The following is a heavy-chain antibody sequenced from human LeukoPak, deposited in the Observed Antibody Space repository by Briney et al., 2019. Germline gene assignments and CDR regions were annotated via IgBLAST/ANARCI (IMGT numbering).Heavy chain of an antibody. CDR2: IDPSDSET. Sequence: GESLQISCQASGYSFPSYWIGWVRPMPGKGLEWMGIIDPSDSETRYTASFQGQVTISVDKSLTTAYLQWNSLKASDTAMYFCARQTAMGRSGDYWGQGTLVTISS. CDR3: ARQTAMGRSGDY. D-gene: IGHD5-18*01. J-gene: IGHJ4*02. CDR1: GYSFPSYW. V-gene: IGHV5-51*01.